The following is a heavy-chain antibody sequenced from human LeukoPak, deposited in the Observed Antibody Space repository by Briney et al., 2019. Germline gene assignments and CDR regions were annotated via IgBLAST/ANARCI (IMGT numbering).Heavy chain of an antibody. D-gene: IGHD2-21*01. CDR2: ISDSGVST. J-gene: IGHJ4*02. CDR3: ANVHLEAVSARRGAFDY. V-gene: IGHV3-23*01. Sequence: PGGSLRLSCAASGFTFGAYAMAWVRQAPGKGLEWVSAISDSGVSTYYADSVKGWFTISRDNSKNTLFLQMNSLRAEDTAVYFCANVHLEAVSARRGAFDYWGQGTLVTVSS. CDR1: GFTFGAYA.